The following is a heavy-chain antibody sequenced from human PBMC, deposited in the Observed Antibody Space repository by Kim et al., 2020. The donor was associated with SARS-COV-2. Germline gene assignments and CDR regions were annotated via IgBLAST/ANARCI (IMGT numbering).Heavy chain of an antibody. V-gene: IGHV3-33*06. CDR1: GFTFSSYG. J-gene: IGHJ6*02. D-gene: IGHD3-10*01. Sequence: GGSLRLSCAASGFTFSSYGMHWVRQAPGKGLEWVAVIWYDGSNKYYADSVKGRFTISRDNSKNTLYLQMNSLRAEDTAVYYCAKDMAQTQYYYYYGMDVWGQGTTVTVSS. CDR3: AKDMAQTQYYYYYGMDV. CDR2: IWYDGSNK.